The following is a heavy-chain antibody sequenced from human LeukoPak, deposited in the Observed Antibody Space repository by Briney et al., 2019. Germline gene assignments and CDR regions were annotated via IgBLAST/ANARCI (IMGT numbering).Heavy chain of an antibody. J-gene: IGHJ6*03. Sequence: PSETLSLTCSVSGDSLSNHYWSWIRLPPGKGLEWIGYINDSGTTKYNPSLRSRVTISVDTSKSQFSLKLSSVTAADTAGYYCARGSLGYYYYYYMDVWGKGTTVTVSS. V-gene: IGHV4-59*11. CDR2: INDSGTT. CDR1: GDSLSNHY. D-gene: IGHD1-26*01. CDR3: ARGSLGYYYYYYMDV.